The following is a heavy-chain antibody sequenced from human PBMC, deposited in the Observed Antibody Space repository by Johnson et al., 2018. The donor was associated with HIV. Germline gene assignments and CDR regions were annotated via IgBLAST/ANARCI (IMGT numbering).Heavy chain of an antibody. J-gene: IGHJ3*02. CDR1: GFTFDDYA. Sequence: VQLVESGGGLVQPGRSLRLSCAASGFTFDDYAMHWVRQAPGKGLEWVSGISWNSGSIGYADYVKGRFTISRDNAKNSLYLQMNSLRAEDTALYYCAKAVSGSYDDAFDIWGQGTMVTVSS. V-gene: IGHV3-9*01. CDR3: AKAVSGSYDDAFDI. D-gene: IGHD1-26*01. CDR2: ISWNSGSI.